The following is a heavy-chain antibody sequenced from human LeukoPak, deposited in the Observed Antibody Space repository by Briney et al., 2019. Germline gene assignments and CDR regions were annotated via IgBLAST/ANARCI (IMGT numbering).Heavy chain of an antibody. CDR3: ARGPSPGGYNWFDP. CDR2: ISAYNGNT. J-gene: IGHJ5*02. CDR1: GYTFTSYG. Sequence: GASVKVSCKASGYTFTSYGISWVRQAPGQGREWMGWISAYNGNTNYAQKLQGRVTMTTDTSTSTAYMELRSLRSDDTAGYYCARGPSPGGYNWFDPWGQGTLVTVSS. V-gene: IGHV1-18*01. D-gene: IGHD3-16*01.